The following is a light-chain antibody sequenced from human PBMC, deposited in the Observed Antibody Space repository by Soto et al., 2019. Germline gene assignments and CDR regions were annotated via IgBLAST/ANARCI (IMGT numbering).Light chain of an antibody. CDR1: SSDVDGYNY. Sequence: QSALTQPRSVSGSPGQSVTISCTGTSSDVDGYNYVSWYQQHPGKAPKLIIYDVTKRPSGAPDRFSGSKSGNTAPLTISGLQAEDEADYYCCSYAGTYTFVVFGGGTKLTVL. J-gene: IGLJ3*02. V-gene: IGLV2-11*01. CDR3: CSYAGTYTFVV. CDR2: DVT.